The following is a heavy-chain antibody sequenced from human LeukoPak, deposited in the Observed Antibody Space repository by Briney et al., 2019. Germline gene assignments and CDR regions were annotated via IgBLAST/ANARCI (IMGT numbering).Heavy chain of an antibody. CDR3: AAHKMVRGVIDAFDN. CDR2: IKQDGSEK. Sequence: GGSLRLSCAASGFTFSSYWMSWVRQAPGKGLEWVANIKQDGSEKYYVDSVKGRFTISRDNAKNSLYLQMNSLRAEDTAVYYCAAHKMVRGVIDAFDNWGQGTMVTVSS. CDR1: GFTFSSYW. D-gene: IGHD3-10*01. J-gene: IGHJ3*02. V-gene: IGHV3-7*01.